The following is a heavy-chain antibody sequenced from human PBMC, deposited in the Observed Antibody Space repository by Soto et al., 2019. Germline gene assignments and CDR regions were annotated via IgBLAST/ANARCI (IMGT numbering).Heavy chain of an antibody. CDR2: IYYSGST. CDR3: ARDVYGDRLDY. J-gene: IGHJ4*02. CDR1: GGSISSYY. D-gene: IGHD4-17*01. V-gene: IGHV4-59*01. Sequence: SETLSLTCTVSGGSISSYYWSWIRQPPGKGLEWIGYIYYSGSTNYNPSLKSRVTISVDTSKNQFSLKLSSVTAADTAVYYCARDVYGDRLDYWGQGTLVT.